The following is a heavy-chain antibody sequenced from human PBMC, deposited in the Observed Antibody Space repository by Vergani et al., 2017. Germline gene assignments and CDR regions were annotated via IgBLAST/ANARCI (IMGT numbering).Heavy chain of an antibody. V-gene: IGHV1-2*02. D-gene: IGHD5-18*01. J-gene: IGHJ5*02. CDR3: ARDRDTAMVRRNWFDP. CDR2: INPNSGGT. CDR1: GYTFTGYY. Sequence: QVQLVQSGAEVKKPGASVKVSCKASGYTFTGYYMHWVRQAPGQGLEWMGWINPNSGGTNYAQKFQGRVTMTRDTSISTAYMELSRLRSDDTAVYYCARDRDTAMVRRNWFDPWGQGTLVTVSS.